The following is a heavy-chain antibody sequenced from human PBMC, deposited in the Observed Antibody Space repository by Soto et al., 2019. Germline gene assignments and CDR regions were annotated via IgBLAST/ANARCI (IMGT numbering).Heavy chain of an antibody. CDR2: TYYRSKWYN. V-gene: IGHV6-1*01. J-gene: IGHJ6*02. CDR1: GESVSSNSAA. D-gene: IGHD6-13*01. CDR3: ARVVPPFFLRKEKSSSWYFYGMDV. Sequence: SHALSLTCASSGESVSSNSAAWNWIRQSPSRGLEWLGMTYYRSKWYNDYAVSVKSRITINPDTSKNQFSLQLNSVTPEDTAVYYCARVVPPFFLRKEKSSSWYFYGMDVWGQGITVTVSS.